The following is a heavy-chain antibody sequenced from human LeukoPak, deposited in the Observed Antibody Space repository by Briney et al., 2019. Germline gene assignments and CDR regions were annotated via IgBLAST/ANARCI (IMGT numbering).Heavy chain of an antibody. D-gene: IGHD1-26*01. CDR2: IYTSGST. CDR3: ASHSGSYRGDAFDI. CDR1: GGSISSYY. Sequence: SETLSLTCTVSGGSISSYYWSWIRQPAGKGLEWIGRIYTSGSTNYNPSLKSRVTMSVDTSKNQFSLKLSSVTAADTAVYYCASHSGSYRGDAFDIWGQGTMVTVSS. V-gene: IGHV4-4*07. J-gene: IGHJ3*02.